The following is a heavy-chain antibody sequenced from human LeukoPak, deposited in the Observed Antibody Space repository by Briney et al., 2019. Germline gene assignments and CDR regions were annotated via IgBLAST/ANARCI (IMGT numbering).Heavy chain of an antibody. CDR1: GYTFTSYA. Sequence: ASVEVSCKASGYTFTSYAMHWVRQAPGQRLEWMGWINAGNGNTKYSQKFQGRVTITRDTSASTAYMELSSLRSEDTAEYYCARDYYESSGSIDYWGQGTLVTVSS. D-gene: IGHD3-22*01. V-gene: IGHV1-3*01. CDR2: INAGNGNT. J-gene: IGHJ4*02. CDR3: ARDYYESSGSIDY.